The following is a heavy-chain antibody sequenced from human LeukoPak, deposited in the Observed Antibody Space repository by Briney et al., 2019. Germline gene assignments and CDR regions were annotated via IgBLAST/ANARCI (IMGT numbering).Heavy chain of an antibody. CDR2: IIPIFGIA. Sequence: ASVKVSCKASGGTFSSYAISWVRQAPGQGLEWMGRIIPIFGIANYAQKFQGRVTITADKSTSTAYMELSSLRSEDTAVYYCASGYSYGDGTYYFDYWAREPWSPSPQ. D-gene: IGHD5-18*01. CDR1: GGTFSSYA. J-gene: IGHJ4*02. V-gene: IGHV1-69*04. CDR3: ASGYSYGDGTYYFDY.